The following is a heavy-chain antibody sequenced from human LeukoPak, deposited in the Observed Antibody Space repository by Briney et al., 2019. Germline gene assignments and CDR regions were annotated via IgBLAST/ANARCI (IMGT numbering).Heavy chain of an antibody. CDR2: IGISSNKI. Sequence: PGGSLRLSCAASGFTLRSYTMNWVRQAPGKGLEWVSSIGISSNKIYYADSVKGRFIISRDNAKNSVYLQMDSLRAEDTAIYYCAGRASDSYLLYWGQGILVTVSA. J-gene: IGHJ4*02. CDR1: GFTLRSYT. D-gene: IGHD2-15*01. CDR3: AGRASDSYLLY. V-gene: IGHV3-21*04.